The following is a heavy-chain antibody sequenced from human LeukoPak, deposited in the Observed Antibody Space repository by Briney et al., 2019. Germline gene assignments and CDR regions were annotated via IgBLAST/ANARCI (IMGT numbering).Heavy chain of an antibody. CDR2: LSSSSSYI. CDR3: ARFEPLDAFDI. Sequence: PGGSLRLSCAASGFTFESYSIRSVPQAPGKGLEWVSSLSSSSSYIYYADSVKGRFTISRDNAKNSLYLQMSSLRAEDTAVYYCARFEPLDAFDIWGQGTMVTVSA. D-gene: IGHD1-14*01. V-gene: IGHV3-21*06. J-gene: IGHJ3*02. CDR1: GFTFESYS.